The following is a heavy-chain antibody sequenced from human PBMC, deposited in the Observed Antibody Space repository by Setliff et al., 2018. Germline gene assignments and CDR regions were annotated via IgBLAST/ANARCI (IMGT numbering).Heavy chain of an antibody. CDR1: GGPFSNYA. D-gene: IGHD6-13*01. CDR3: ARGGKAADARKGLFEN. CDR2: ITPVLGTT. V-gene: IGHV1-69*11. Sequence: SVKVSCKASGGPFSNYAISWVRQAPGQGLEWMGRITPVLGTTDYSQKFQGRVTITADESTRTVNMELTSLRSEDTALYYCARGGKAADARKGLFENWGQGTLVTVSS. J-gene: IGHJ4*02.